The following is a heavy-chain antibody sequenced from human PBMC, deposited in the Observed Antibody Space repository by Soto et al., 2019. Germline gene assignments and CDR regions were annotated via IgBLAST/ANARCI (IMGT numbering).Heavy chain of an antibody. Sequence: GGSLRLSCAASGFTFSSYWMSWVRQAPGKGLEWVANIKQDGSEKYYVDSVKGRFTISRDNAKNSLYLQMNSLRAEDTAVYYCARVKYGSGSYYYYYYYMDVWGKGTTVTVSS. CDR1: GFTFSSYW. D-gene: IGHD3-10*01. J-gene: IGHJ6*03. CDR2: IKQDGSEK. V-gene: IGHV3-7*01. CDR3: ARVKYGSGSYYYYYYYMDV.